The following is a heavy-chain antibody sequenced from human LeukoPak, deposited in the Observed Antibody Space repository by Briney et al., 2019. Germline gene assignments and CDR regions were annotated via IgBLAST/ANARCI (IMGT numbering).Heavy chain of an antibody. V-gene: IGHV1-46*01. CDR2: INPSGGST. D-gene: IGHD2-2*01. CDR3: ARDCSGSTSCKFDY. J-gene: IGHJ4*02. Sequence: ASVKVSCKASGYTFTSYYMHWVRQASGQGLEWMGIINPSGGSTSYAQMFQGRVTMTRGPATRTVYMELSILGSEDPAGYYCARDCSGSTSCKFDYWGQGTLVTVSS. CDR1: GYTFTSYY.